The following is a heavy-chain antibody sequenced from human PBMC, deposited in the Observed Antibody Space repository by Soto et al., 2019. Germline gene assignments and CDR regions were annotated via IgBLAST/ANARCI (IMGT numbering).Heavy chain of an antibody. CDR3: ARGPAYSGSYSDY. D-gene: IGHD1-26*01. CDR1: GFTFSSYS. CDR2: ISSSSSYR. J-gene: IGHJ4*02. Sequence: GGSLRLSCAASGFTFSSYSMNWVRQAPGKGLEWVSSISSSSSYRYYADSVKGRFTISRDNAKNSLYLQMNSLRAEDTAVYYCARGPAYSGSYSDYWGQGTLVTVSS. V-gene: IGHV3-21*01.